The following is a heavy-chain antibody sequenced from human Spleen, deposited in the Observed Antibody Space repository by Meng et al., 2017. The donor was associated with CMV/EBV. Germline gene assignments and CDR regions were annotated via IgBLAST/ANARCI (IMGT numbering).Heavy chain of an antibody. V-gene: IGHV3-30-3*01. D-gene: IGHD4-23*01. CDR3: ARGPPAVVTPGLALAY. CDR2: ISYDGSKK. J-gene: IGHJ4*02. CDR1: GFTFSSYS. Sequence: GESLKISCEASGFTFSSYSMNWVRQAPGKGLEWVAVISYDGSKKYYADSVKGRFTISRANSKNTLYLQMNSLRGEDMAFYYCARGPPAVVTPGLALAYWGQGTLVTVSS.